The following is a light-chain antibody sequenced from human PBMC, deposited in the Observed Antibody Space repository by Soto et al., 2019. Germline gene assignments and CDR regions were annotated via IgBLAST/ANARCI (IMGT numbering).Light chain of an antibody. V-gene: IGKV3-15*01. CDR1: QSIGSN. J-gene: IGKJ1*01. CDR3: QQYFNWWT. Sequence: EIVLTQSPATLSLSLGERATLSCRASQSIGSNLAWYQQRPGQAPRLLIYGASSRVTGIPARFSGSGSGTDFTLTISSLQSEDFAVYHCQQYFNWWTFGQGTKVDIK. CDR2: GAS.